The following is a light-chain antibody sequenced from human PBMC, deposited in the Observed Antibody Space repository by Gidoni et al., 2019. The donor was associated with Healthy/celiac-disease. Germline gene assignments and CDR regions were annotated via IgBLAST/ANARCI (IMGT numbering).Light chain of an antibody. J-gene: IGKJ4*01. Sequence: DIVMTQSQDSLAVSLGARATINCKSSQSVLYSSNNKNYLAWYQQKPGQPPKLLIYWASNRESGVPDRFSGSGSVTDFTLTISSLQAEDVAVYYCQQYYSTFLTFGGGTKVEIK. V-gene: IGKV4-1*01. CDR2: WAS. CDR1: QSVLYSSNNKNY. CDR3: QQYYSTFLT.